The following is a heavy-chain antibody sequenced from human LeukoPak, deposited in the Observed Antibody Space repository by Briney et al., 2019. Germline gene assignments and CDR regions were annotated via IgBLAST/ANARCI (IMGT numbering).Heavy chain of an antibody. Sequence: ASVKVSCKASGYTFTSYYMHWVRQAPGQGLEWMGIINPSGGSTSYAQKFQGRVTMTKDTSTSTVYMELSSLRSEDTAVYYCARDRPSRGGACYQDYSYYYGMAVWGQGTTVTVSS. J-gene: IGHJ6*02. CDR2: INPSGGST. CDR3: ARDRPSRGGACYQDYSYYYGMAV. V-gene: IGHV1-46*01. D-gene: IGHD2-21*02. CDR1: GYTFTSYY.